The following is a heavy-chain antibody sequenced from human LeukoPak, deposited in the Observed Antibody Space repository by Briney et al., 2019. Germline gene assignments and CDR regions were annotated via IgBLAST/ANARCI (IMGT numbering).Heavy chain of an antibody. CDR2: INPSGGST. CDR1: GYTFTSYY. D-gene: IGHD3-3*01. J-gene: IGHJ4*02. Sequence: ASVKVSCKASGYTFTSYYMHWVRQAPGQGLEWMGIINPSGGSTSYAQKFQGRVTMTRDTSTSTVYMELSSLRSEDTAVYYCARSAYYDFWSGYYGSTRYFDYRGQGTLVTVSS. CDR3: ARSAYYDFWSGYYGSTRYFDY. V-gene: IGHV1-46*01.